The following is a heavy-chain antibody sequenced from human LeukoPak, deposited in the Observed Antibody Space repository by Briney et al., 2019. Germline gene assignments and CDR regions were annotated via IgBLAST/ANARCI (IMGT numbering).Heavy chain of an antibody. D-gene: IGHD2-15*01. Sequence: GGSLRLSCAASGFTFSTYGMHWVRQAPGKGLDWVAVIPYDGSKKYYADSVQGRFTISRDNSKNTMYLQMNSLRPEDTAVYYCARDGASRGAPDDYWGQGTLVTVSS. J-gene: IGHJ4*02. V-gene: IGHV3-30*03. CDR2: IPYDGSKK. CDR3: ARDGASRGAPDDY. CDR1: GFTFSTYG.